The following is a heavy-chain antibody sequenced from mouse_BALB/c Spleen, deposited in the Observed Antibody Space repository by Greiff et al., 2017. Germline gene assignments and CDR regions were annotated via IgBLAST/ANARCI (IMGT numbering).Heavy chain of an antibody. CDR1: GYTFTSYY. D-gene: IGHD1-2*01. J-gene: IGHJ2*01. Sequence: QVQLKESGPELVKPGASVRISCKASGYTFTSYYIHWVKQRPGQGLEWIGWIYPGNVNTKYNEKFKGKATLTADKSSSTAYMQLSSLTSEDSAVYFCARDGYSIDYWGQGTTLTVSS. CDR2: IYPGNVNT. CDR3: ARDGYSIDY. V-gene: IGHV1S56*01.